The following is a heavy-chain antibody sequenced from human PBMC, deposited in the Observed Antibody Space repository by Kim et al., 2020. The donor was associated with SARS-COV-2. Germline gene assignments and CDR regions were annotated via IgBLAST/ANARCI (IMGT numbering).Heavy chain of an antibody. D-gene: IGHD6-13*01. CDR2: LSGRGDSA. Sequence: GGSLRLSCVASGFTFSHYTMTWVRQAPGKGLQWVSSLSGRGDSAYYADSVKGRFTISRDNSKSTLSLQVNSLRAEDTAVYFCAKGGYSSSGYYYGMDVWGQGTTVTVSS. V-gene: IGHV3-23*01. CDR3: AKGGYSSSGYYYGMDV. CDR1: GFTFSHYT. J-gene: IGHJ6*02.